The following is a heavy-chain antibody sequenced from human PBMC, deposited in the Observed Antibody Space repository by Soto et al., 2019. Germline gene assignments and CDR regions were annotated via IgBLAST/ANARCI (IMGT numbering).Heavy chain of an antibody. CDR3: TRGDS. CDR2: ISYSGST. J-gene: IGHJ4*02. V-gene: IGHV4-31*03. CDR1: GDSVTSVSYY. Sequence: QVQLQESGPGLVKPSPTLSLTCTVSGDSVTSVSYYWAWIRQHTGQGLEWIGFISYSGSTYYRPSPRRRVAISANTSKNQFALKLSAVTAADTAVDYCTRGDSWGQGTLVTVSS.